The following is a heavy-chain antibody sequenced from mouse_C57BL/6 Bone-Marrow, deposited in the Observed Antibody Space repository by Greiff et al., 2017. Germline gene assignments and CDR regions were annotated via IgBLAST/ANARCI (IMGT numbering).Heavy chain of an antibody. Sequence: QVQLQQSGPGLVQPSQSLSITCTVSGFPLTSYGVHWVRQPPGKGLELMGVIWSGGSTDSNAAFISRLSICKDNSKIQVFFKMSSLHADDTAISYCSKIAYYAMDYWGQGTSVTVSS. CDR2: IWSGGST. CDR1: GFPLTSYG. V-gene: IGHV2-4*01. J-gene: IGHJ4*01. CDR3: SKIAYYAMDY.